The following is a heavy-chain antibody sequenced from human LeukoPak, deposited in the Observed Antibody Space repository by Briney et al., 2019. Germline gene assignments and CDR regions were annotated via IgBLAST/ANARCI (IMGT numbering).Heavy chain of an antibody. CDR3: AKGGVAVAGTGY. V-gene: IGHV3-30*18. J-gene: IGHJ4*02. Sequence: GGSLRLSCAASGFTFSSYGMHWVRQAPGKGLEWVAVISYDGSNKYYADSVKGRFTISRDNSKNTLYLQMNSLRAEDTAVYYCAKGGVAVAGTGYWGQGTLVTVSS. CDR1: GFTFSSYG. D-gene: IGHD6-19*01. CDR2: ISYDGSNK.